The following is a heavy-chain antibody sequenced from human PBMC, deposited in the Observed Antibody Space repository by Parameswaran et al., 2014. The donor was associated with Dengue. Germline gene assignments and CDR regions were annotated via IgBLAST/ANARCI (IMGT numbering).Heavy chain of an antibody. Sequence: SWVRQAPGQGLEWMGWISAYNGNTNYAQKLQGRVTMTTDTSTSTAYMELRSLRSDDTAVYYCAREGMTPNWFDPWGQGTLVTVSS. V-gene: IGHV1-18*01. J-gene: IGHJ5*02. CDR2: ISAYNGNT. CDR3: AREGMTPNWFDP.